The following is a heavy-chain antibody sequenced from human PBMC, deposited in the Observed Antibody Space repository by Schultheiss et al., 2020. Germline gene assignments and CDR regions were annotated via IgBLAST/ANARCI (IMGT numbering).Heavy chain of an antibody. Sequence: SATLSLTCAVYGGSFSGYYWSWIRQPPGKGLEWIGEINHSGSTNYNPSLKSRVTISVDTSKNQFSLKLSSVTAADTAVYYCARGATVGYYDFWSGYYPPVYFDYWGQGTLVTGSS. CDR3: ARGATVGYYDFWSGYYPPVYFDY. CDR2: INHSGST. D-gene: IGHD3-3*01. CDR1: GGSFSGYY. J-gene: IGHJ4*02. V-gene: IGHV4-34*01.